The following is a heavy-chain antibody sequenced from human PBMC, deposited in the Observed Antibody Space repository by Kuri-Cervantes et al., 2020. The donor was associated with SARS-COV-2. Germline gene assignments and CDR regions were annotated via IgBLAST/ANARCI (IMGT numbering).Heavy chain of an antibody. CDR2: IYTSGSP. CDR3: ARGVVGYCTNGVCYRPYYYGMDV. CDR1: GGSISSYY. V-gene: IGHV4-4*07. D-gene: IGHD2-8*01. J-gene: IGHJ6*02. Sequence: GSLRLSCTVSGGSISSYYWSWIRQPAGKGLEWIGRIYTSGSPNYIPSLKSRVTMSVDTSKNQFSLKLSSVTAADTAVYYCARGVVGYCTNGVCYRPYYYGMDVWGQGTTVTVSS.